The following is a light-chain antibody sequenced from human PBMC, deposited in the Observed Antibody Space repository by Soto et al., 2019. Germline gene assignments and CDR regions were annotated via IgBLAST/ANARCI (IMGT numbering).Light chain of an antibody. CDR1: QSISSW. J-gene: IGKJ1*01. CDR3: QQYNSYSLT. Sequence: DIQMTQSPSTLSASVGDRVSITCLASQSISSWLACYQQKPGKAPYLLIYDASSLESGVPARFSGRGSGTDCTLTISSLQPDDFATYYCQQYNSYSLTFGQGTKVEIK. CDR2: DAS. V-gene: IGKV1-5*01.